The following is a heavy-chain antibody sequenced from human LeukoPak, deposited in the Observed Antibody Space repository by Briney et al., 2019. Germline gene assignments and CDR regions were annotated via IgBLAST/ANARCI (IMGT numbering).Heavy chain of an antibody. CDR3: AFRVTEYCSSTSCFDAFDI. V-gene: IGHV1-69*13. CDR1: GGTFSSYA. J-gene: IGHJ3*02. CDR2: IIPIFGTA. Sequence: SVKVSCKASGGTFSSYAISWVRQAPGQGLEWMGGIIPIFGTANYGQKFQGRVTITADESTSTAYMELSSLRSEDTAVYYCAFRVTEYCSSTSCFDAFDIWGQGTMVTVSS. D-gene: IGHD2-2*01.